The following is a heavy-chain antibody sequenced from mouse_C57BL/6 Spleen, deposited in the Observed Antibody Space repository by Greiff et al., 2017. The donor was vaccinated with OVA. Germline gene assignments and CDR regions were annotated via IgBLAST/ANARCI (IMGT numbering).Heavy chain of an antibody. CDR1: GYAFSSYW. CDR2: IYPGDGDT. V-gene: IGHV1-80*01. Sequence: VQLVESGAELVKPGASVKISCKASGYAFSSYWMNWVKQRPGKGLEWIGQIYPGDGDTNYNGKFKGKATLTADKSSSTAYMQLSSLTSEDSAVYFCARNWDNYFDYWGQGTTLTVSS. J-gene: IGHJ2*01. CDR3: ARNWDNYFDY. D-gene: IGHD4-1*01.